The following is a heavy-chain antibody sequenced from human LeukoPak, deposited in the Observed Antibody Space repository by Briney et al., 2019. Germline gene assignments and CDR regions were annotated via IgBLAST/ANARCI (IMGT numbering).Heavy chain of an antibody. Sequence: GGSLRLSCAASGFTFSCYGMHWVRQAPGKGLEWVAVIWYGGSNKYYADSVKGRFTISRDNSKNTLYLQMNSLRAEDTAVYYCAKGPDYDFLSWGQGTLVTVSS. J-gene: IGHJ5*02. CDR1: GFTFSCYG. CDR2: IWYGGSNK. D-gene: IGHD3-3*01. V-gene: IGHV3-30*02. CDR3: AKGPDYDFLS.